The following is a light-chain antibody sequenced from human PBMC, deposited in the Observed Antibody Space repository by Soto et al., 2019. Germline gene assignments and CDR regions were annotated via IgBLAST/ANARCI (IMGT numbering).Light chain of an antibody. CDR2: QDS. V-gene: IGLV3-1*01. CDR3: QAWDSSTVV. Sequence: SYELTQPPSVSVSPGQTASITCSGDKLGDKYACWYQQKPGQPPVLVIYQDSKRPSGIPERFSGSNSGNTATLTISGTQAMDEADYYCQAWDSSTVVFGGGTKVTV. J-gene: IGLJ2*01. CDR1: KLGDKY.